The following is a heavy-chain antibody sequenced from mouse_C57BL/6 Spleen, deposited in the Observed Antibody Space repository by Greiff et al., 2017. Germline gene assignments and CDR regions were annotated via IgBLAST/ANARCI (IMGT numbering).Heavy chain of an antibody. J-gene: IGHJ1*03. CDR2: INPNNGGT. Sequence: VHVKQSGPELVKPGASVKIPCKASGYTFTDYNMDWVKQSHGKSLEWIGDINPNNGGTIYNQKFKGKATLTVDKSSSTAYMELRSLTSEDTAVYYCARHDGYWGYFDVWGTGTTVTVSS. CDR1: GYTFTDYN. V-gene: IGHV1-18*01. CDR3: ARHDGYWGYFDV. D-gene: IGHD2-3*01.